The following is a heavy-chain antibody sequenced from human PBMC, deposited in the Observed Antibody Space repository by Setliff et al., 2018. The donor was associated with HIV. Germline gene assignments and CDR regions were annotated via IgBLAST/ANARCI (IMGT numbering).Heavy chain of an antibody. CDR2: ISPSSTII. V-gene: IGHV3-48*01. J-gene: IGHJ4*02. CDR1: GFSFSSYS. Sequence: GGSLRLSCGASGFSFSSYSMNWVRQAPGKGLEWVSYISPSSTIIYYPDSVKGRFTTSRDNARNSLYLEMNSLRADDTAVYYCARDFCGSSCSSGYGYFDHWGQGTLGTVS. D-gene: IGHD2-15*01. CDR3: ARDFCGSSCSSGYGYFDH.